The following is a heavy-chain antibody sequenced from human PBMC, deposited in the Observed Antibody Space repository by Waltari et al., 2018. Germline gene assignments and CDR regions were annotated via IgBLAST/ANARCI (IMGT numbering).Heavy chain of an antibody. CDR1: GGSFSGYY. J-gene: IGHJ6*02. V-gene: IGHV4-34*01. CDR3: ARAYYDFWSGPYYYGMDV. D-gene: IGHD3-3*01. CDR2: INHSGST. Sequence: QVQLQQWGAGLLKPSETLSLTCAVYGGSFSGYYWSWIRQPPGKGLEWIGEINHSGSTNYIPALKSRVTRSVDTSKDQFSLKLSSVTAADTSVYYCARAYYDFWSGPYYYGMDVWGQGTTVTVSS.